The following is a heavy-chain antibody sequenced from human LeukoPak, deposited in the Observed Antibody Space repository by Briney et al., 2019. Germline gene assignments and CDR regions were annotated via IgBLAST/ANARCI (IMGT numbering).Heavy chain of an antibody. D-gene: IGHD3-3*01. V-gene: IGHV3-7*05. CDR1: GFTFSSYW. J-gene: IGHJ4*02. Sequence: GGSLRLSCAASGFTFSSYWMSWVRQAPGKGLEWVAKIKQDGSGKYYVDSVKGRFTISRDNAENSLYLQMNSLRVEDTAVYYCARSDFWSGYHRGYLDYWGQGTLVTVSS. CDR3: ARSDFWSGYHRGYLDY. CDR2: IKQDGSGK.